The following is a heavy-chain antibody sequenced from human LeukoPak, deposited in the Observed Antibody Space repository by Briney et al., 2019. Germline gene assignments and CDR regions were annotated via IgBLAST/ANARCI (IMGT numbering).Heavy chain of an antibody. CDR2: INPNSGGT. J-gene: IGHJ4*02. CDR3: ARDRGVVAAQYYFDY. D-gene: IGHD2-15*01. CDR1: GYTFTGYY. V-gene: IGHV1-2*06. Sequence: ASVKVSCKASGYTFTGYYMHWVRQAPGQGLEWMGRINPNSGGTNYAQKFQGRVTMTRDTSISPAYMELSRLRSDDTAVYYCARDRGVVAAQYYFDYWGQGTLVTVSS.